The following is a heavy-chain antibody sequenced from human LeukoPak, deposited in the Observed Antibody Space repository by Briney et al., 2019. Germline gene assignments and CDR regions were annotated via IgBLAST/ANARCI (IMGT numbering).Heavy chain of an antibody. J-gene: IGHJ4*02. V-gene: IGHV3-30-3*01. CDR1: GFTFSSYA. CDR2: ISYDGSNK. Sequence: PGRSLRLSCAASGFTFSSYAMHWDRQAPGKGLEWVSVISYDGSNKYYADSVKGRFTISRDNSKNTLYLQMNSLRAEDTAVYYCARDRGSSGDIDYWGQGTLVTVSS. CDR3: ARDRGSSGDIDY. D-gene: IGHD3-16*01.